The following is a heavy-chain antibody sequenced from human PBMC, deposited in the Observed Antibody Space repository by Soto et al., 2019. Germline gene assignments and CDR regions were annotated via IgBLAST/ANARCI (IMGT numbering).Heavy chain of an antibody. D-gene: IGHD2-2*02. CDR2: IVWNNGNI. CDR3: VRIPAAIGYMDV. V-gene: IGHV3-9*01. J-gene: IGHJ6*03. CDR1: GFTFDDYA. Sequence: EVQLVESGGGLVQPGTSLRLSCAASGFTFDDYAMHWVRQAPGKGLEWVSGIVWNNGNIAYADSVKGRFIISRDNAKNSLYLQMNSLRTEDTALYYCVRIPAAIGYMDVWGNGTTVTVSS.